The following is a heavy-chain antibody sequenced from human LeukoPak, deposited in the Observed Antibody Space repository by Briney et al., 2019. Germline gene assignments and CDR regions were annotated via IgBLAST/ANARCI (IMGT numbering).Heavy chain of an antibody. V-gene: IGHV4-59*08. CDR1: GGSISSYY. CDR2: IYYSGST. Sequence: SETLSLTCTVSGGSISSYYWSWIRQPPGKGLEWIGYIYYSGSTYYNPSLKSRVTISVDTSKNQFSLKLSSVTAADTAVYYCASFRGGYNYRDFDYWGQGTLVTVSS. D-gene: IGHD5-24*01. CDR3: ASFRGGYNYRDFDY. J-gene: IGHJ4*02.